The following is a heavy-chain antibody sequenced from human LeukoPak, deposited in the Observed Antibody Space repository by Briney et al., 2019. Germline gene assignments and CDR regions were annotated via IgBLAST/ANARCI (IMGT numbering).Heavy chain of an antibody. CDR1: GFTFSSYG. CDR2: IRYDGSNK. Sequence: GGSLRLSCAASGFTFSSYGMHWVRQAPGKGLEWVAFIRYDGSNKYYADSVKGRFTISRDNSKNTLYLQMNSLRAEDTAVYYCAKDLGYSYGAPFDYWGQGILVTVSS. D-gene: IGHD5-18*01. V-gene: IGHV3-30*02. J-gene: IGHJ4*02. CDR3: AKDLGYSYGAPFDY.